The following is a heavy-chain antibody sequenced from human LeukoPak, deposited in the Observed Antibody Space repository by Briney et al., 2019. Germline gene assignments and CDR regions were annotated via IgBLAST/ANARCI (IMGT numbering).Heavy chain of an antibody. V-gene: IGHV1-8*01. D-gene: IGHD6-13*01. CDR2: MNPNSGNT. CDR1: GYTFTSYD. J-gene: IGHJ4*02. CDR3: ARSDSSSWYEVFGDY. Sequence: ASVKVSCKASGYTFTSYDINWVRQATGQGLEWMGWMNPNSGNTGYAQKFQGRVTMTRNTSISTAYTELSSLRSEDTAVYYCARSDSSSWYEVFGDYWGQGTLVTVSS.